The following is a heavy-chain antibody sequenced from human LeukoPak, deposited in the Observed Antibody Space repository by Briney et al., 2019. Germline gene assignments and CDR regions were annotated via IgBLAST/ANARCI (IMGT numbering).Heavy chain of an antibody. V-gene: IGHV3-48*01. J-gene: IGHJ5*02. Sequence: GGSLRLSCAASGFTFSSYAMSWVRQAPGKGLEWVSYISSSSSTIYYADSVKGRFTISRDNAKNSLYLQMNSLRAEDTAVYYCARDKPYYYDSSGAPRGQGTLVTVSS. CDR1: GFTFSSYA. CDR2: ISSSSSTI. CDR3: ARDKPYYYDSSGAP. D-gene: IGHD3-22*01.